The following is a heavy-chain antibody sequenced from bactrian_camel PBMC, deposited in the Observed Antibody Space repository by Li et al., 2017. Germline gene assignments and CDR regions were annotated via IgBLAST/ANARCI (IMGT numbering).Heavy chain of an antibody. V-gene: IGHV3S1*01. CDR3: AAAAFGSVGACNTARREYNA. CDR1: GYTYGYC. J-gene: IGHJ4*01. D-gene: IGHD6*01. CDR2: YCTPSRNT. Sequence: HVQLVESGGGSVQAGGSLRLSCAASGYTYGYCMGWIRQAPGKEREGVAAYCTPSRNTYYGDSVKDRFAVSLANANTMYLEMNNLEPEDSAMYYCAAAAFGSVGACNTARREYNAWGQGTQVTVS.